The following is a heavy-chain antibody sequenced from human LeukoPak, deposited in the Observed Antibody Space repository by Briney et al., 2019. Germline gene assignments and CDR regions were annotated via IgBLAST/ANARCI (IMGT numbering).Heavy chain of an antibody. CDR1: GGSISSYY. CDR3: ARHGRRDGYNYYFDY. D-gene: IGHD5-24*01. Sequence: SETLSLTCTVSGGSISSYYWSWIRQPPGKGLEWIGYIYYSGSTNYNPSLKSRVTISVDTSKNQFSLKLSSVTAADTAVYYCARHGRRDGYNYYFDYWGQGTLVTVSS. J-gene: IGHJ4*02. CDR2: IYYSGST. V-gene: IGHV4-59*01.